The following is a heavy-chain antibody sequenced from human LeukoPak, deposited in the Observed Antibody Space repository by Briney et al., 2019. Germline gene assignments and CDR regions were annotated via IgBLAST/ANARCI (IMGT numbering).Heavy chain of an antibody. J-gene: IGHJ6*03. Sequence: GGSLRLSCAASGFTFSTYGMNWVRQTPGKGLEWVSSISGGSEYIYCTDSVKGRFTISRDNAKNSLYLQMNSLRAEDTAVYYCARDDYFRQRSRGSYYYYYYMDVWGKGTTVTVSS. CDR2: ISGGSEYI. V-gene: IGHV3-21*01. CDR1: GFTFSTYG. CDR3: ARDDYFRQRSRGSYYYYYYMDV. D-gene: IGHD2/OR15-2a*01.